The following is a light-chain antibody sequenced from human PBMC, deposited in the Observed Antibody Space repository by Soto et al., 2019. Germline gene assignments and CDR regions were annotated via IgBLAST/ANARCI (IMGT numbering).Light chain of an antibody. CDR1: QTVSSN. Sequence: EIVMTQSPATLSVSPGGRATLSCRASQTVSSNLAWYQQKPGRAPRLLIYGAFTRATGVPARFSGSGSGTEFTLTISSLQSEDFAVYYWQQYNHWPSFGQGTKLEIK. J-gene: IGKJ2*01. V-gene: IGKV3-15*01. CDR2: GAF. CDR3: QQYNHWPS.